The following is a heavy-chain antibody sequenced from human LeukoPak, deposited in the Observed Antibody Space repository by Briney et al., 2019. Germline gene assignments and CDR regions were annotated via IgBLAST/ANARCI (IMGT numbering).Heavy chain of an antibody. J-gene: IGHJ5*02. CDR1: GGSVSSGLNK. Sequence: SETLSLTCTVSGGSVSSGLNKWSWIRQPPGKELEWIGDISYSGSASYNPSLRSRVTISLDTSTNQFSLTLGSVTAADTAVYYCAREAECSGGSCYTYGWFDPWGQGTQVIVSS. D-gene: IGHD2-15*01. CDR2: ISYSGSA. V-gene: IGHV4-61*01. CDR3: AREAECSGGSCYTYGWFDP.